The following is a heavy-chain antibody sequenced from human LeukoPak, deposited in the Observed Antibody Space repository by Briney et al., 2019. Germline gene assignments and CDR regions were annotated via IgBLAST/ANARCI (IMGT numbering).Heavy chain of an antibody. CDR2: ISSSSSYI. D-gene: IGHD6-19*01. CDR1: GFTFSSYS. Sequence: GGSLRLSCAASGFTFSSYSMNWVRQAPGKGLEWVSSISSSSSYIYCADSVKGRFTISRDNAKNSLYLQMNSLRAEDTAVYYCARDPSFAVAGTPWGQGTLVTVSS. J-gene: IGHJ5*02. V-gene: IGHV3-21*01. CDR3: ARDPSFAVAGTP.